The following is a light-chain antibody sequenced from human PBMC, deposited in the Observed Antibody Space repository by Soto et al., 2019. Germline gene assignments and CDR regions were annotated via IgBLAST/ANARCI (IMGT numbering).Light chain of an antibody. Sequence: VVMTQSPAALSVSTGERATLSCRASQSVRSSFLAWDQQKPGQAPSLLIYGASTRAAGIPARFSGSGAGTEVTLTINSLQSEDFAGYYCQQYSDRPITFGGGTKV. V-gene: IGKV3-15*01. CDR3: QQYSDRPIT. CDR2: GAS. CDR1: QSVRSSF. J-gene: IGKJ4*01.